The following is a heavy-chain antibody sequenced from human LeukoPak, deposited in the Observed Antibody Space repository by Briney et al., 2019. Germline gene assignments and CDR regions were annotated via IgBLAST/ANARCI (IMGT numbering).Heavy chain of an antibody. V-gene: IGHV4-38-2*02. CDR1: GYSISSGYY. CDR2: IYHSGST. D-gene: IGHD6-19*01. Sequence: SETLSLTCAVSGYSISSGYYWGWIRQPPGKGLEWIGSIYHSGSTYYNPSLKSRVTISVDTSKNQFSLKLSSVTAADTAVYYCVRDGVGSGWSDYWGQGTLVTVSS. CDR3: VRDGVGSGWSDY. J-gene: IGHJ4*02.